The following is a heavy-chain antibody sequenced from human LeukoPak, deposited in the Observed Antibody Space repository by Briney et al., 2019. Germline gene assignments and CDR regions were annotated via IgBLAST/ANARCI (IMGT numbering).Heavy chain of an antibody. V-gene: IGHV1-2*02. J-gene: IGHJ6*03. CDR1: GYTFTGYY. CDR3: ARGYSNYGHYYYMDV. Sequence: GASVKVSCKASGYTFTGYYMHWVRQAPGQGLEWMGWINPNSGGTNYAQKFQGRVTMTRDTSISTAYMELSRLRSDDTAVYYCARGYSNYGHYYYMDVWGKGTTATVSS. CDR2: INPNSGGT. D-gene: IGHD4-11*01.